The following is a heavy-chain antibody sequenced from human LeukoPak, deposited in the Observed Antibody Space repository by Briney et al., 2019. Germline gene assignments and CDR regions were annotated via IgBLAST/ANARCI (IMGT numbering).Heavy chain of an antibody. CDR2: IIPIFGTA. D-gene: IGHD3-3*01. CDR1: GGTFSSYA. CDR3: ASRSDTIFGVAATFYYFDY. J-gene: IGHJ4*02. V-gene: IGHV1-69*05. Sequence: SVKVSCKASGGTFSSYAIGWVRQAPGQGLEWMGGIIPIFGTANYAQKFQGRVTITTDESTSTAYMELSSLRSEDTAVYYCASRSDTIFGVAATFYYFDYWGQGTLVTVSS.